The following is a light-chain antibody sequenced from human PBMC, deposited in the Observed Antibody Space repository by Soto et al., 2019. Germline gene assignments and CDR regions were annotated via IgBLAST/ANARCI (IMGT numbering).Light chain of an antibody. CDR1: QTLMNY. CDR2: AAS. J-gene: IGKJ1*01. Sequence: DIQVTQSPSSLSASVGDRVTITCRTSQTLMNYLNWYQQKPGKAPKLLIYAASNLQSGVPSRFSGSGSGTDSTLTISNLQPEDFATYYCQQSYSASVTFGQGTKVDIK. V-gene: IGKV1-39*01. CDR3: QQSYSASVT.